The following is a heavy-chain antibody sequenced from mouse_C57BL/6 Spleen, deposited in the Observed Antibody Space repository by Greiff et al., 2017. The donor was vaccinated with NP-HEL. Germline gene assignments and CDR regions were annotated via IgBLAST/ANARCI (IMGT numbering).Heavy chain of an antibody. CDR2: ISYDGSN. J-gene: IGHJ3*01. V-gene: IGHV3-6*01. CDR1: GYSITSGYY. CDR3: ARGDCYHWFAY. Sequence: VQLKESGPGLVKPSQSLSLTCSVTGYSITSGYYWNWIRQFPGNKLEWMGYISYDGSNNYNPSLKNRISITRDTSKNQFFLKLNSVTTEDTATYYCARGDCYHWFAYWGQRTLVTVSA. D-gene: IGHD2-3*01.